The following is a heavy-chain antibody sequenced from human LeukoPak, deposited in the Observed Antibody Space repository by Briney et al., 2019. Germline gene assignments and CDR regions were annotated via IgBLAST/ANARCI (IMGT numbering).Heavy chain of an antibody. CDR3: ARVQGVVTTIDY. CDR1: GFTVSSNY. V-gene: IGHV3-66*01. Sequence: GGSLRLSCAASGFTVSSNYMSWVRQAPGKGLEWVSVIYSGGSTYYADSVKGRFTISRDNSKNTLYLQMNSLRAEDTAVYYCARVQGVVTTIDYWGQGTLVTASS. D-gene: IGHD2-21*02. J-gene: IGHJ4*02. CDR2: IYSGGST.